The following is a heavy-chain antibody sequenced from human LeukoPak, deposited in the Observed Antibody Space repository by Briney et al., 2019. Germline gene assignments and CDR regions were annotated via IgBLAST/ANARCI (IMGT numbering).Heavy chain of an antibody. CDR2: ISYDGSNK. D-gene: IGHD2-2*01. CDR3: ARDLLVVPAAIPNWFDP. J-gene: IGHJ5*02. CDR1: GFTFSSYG. Sequence: GRSLRLSCAASGFTFSSYGMHWVRQAPGKGLEWVAVISYDGSNKYYADSVKGRFTISRDNSKNTLYLQMNSLRAEDTAVYYCARDLLVVPAAIPNWFDPWGQGTLVTVSS. V-gene: IGHV3-30*03.